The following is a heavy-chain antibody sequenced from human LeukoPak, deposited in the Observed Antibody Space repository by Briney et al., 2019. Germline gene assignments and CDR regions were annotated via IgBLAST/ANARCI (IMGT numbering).Heavy chain of an antibody. Sequence: ASVKVSCKASGYTFTSYGISWVRQAPGQGLEWMGWISAYNGNTNYAQKLQGRVTMTTDTSTSTAYMELRSLRSDDTAVYYCVRDLESSSWYGWFDPWGQGTLVTVSS. CDR1: GYTFTSYG. CDR2: ISAYNGNT. J-gene: IGHJ5*02. CDR3: VRDLESSSWYGWFDP. V-gene: IGHV1-18*01. D-gene: IGHD6-13*01.